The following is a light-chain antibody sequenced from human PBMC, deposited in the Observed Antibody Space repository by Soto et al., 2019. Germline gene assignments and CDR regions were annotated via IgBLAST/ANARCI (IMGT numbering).Light chain of an antibody. CDR1: QSISSL. CDR2: AAS. V-gene: IGKV3-15*01. J-gene: IGKJ5*01. CDR3: QQYYDWPIT. Sequence: IVLTQNPATLSVSPGERATLSSRASQSISSLLAWYQQKPGQAPRLLIYAASTRAAGIPARFSGSGSGTDFTLTISSLQSEDFAVYYCQQYYDWPITFGQGTRLEIK.